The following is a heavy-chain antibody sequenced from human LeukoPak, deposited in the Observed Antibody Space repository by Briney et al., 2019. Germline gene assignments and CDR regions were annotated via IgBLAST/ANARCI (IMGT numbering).Heavy chain of an antibody. CDR2: ISTKTGNP. Sequence: ASVKVSCKASGYTFTTYVINWVRQAPGQGLEWMGWISTKTGNPTYAQGLTGRFVFSLDTSVSTAYLQISSLKAEDTAVYYCAREVVPPVTMILSEDSFNYYYGMDVWGQGTTVTVSS. J-gene: IGHJ6*02. D-gene: IGHD3-22*01. V-gene: IGHV7-4-1*02. CDR3: AREVVPPVTMILSEDSFNYYYGMDV. CDR1: GYTFTTYV.